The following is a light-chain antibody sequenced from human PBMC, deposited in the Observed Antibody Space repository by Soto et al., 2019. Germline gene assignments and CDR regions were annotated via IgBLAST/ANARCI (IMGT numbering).Light chain of an antibody. CDR1: QGISNY. CDR3: QEYGSYPRT. V-gene: IGKV1-16*02. J-gene: IGKJ1*01. CDR2: AAS. Sequence: DIQMTQSPSSLSASVGDRVTITCRASQGISNYLAWFQQKPGQAPKSLVYAASSLKSGIPSKCSGGGSGTDFTLTFSSLQPEDCATYYYQEYGSYPRTFGQGTKVEIK.